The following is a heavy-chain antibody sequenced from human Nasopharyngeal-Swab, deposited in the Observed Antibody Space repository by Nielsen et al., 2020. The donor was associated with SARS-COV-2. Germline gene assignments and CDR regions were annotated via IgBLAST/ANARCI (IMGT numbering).Heavy chain of an antibody. V-gene: IGHV4-38-2*02. Sequence: SETLSLTCTVSGYSISSGYYWGWIRQPPRKGLEWIASIYHSGNTYYNPSLKSRVTISVDTSKNQFSLKLNSVTAADTALYFCVHLWLPGFWGQGTLVTVSS. J-gene: IGHJ4*02. CDR2: IYHSGNT. CDR1: GYSISSGYY. D-gene: IGHD2-21*01. CDR3: VHLWLPGF.